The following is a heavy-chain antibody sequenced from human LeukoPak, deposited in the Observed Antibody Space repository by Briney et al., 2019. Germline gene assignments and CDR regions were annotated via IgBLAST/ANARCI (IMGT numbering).Heavy chain of an antibody. D-gene: IGHD4-17*01. J-gene: IGHJ4*02. V-gene: IGHV4-61*01. CDR1: GGSVSSGSYY. CDR2: IYYSGST. Sequence: SETLSLTCSVSGGSVSSGSYYWSWIRQPPGKGLEWIGYIYYSGSTNYNPSLKSRVTISVDTSKNQFSLKSNSVTAADTAVYYCARLYGDYGGDFFDCWGQGALVTVSS. CDR3: ARLYGDYGGDFFDC.